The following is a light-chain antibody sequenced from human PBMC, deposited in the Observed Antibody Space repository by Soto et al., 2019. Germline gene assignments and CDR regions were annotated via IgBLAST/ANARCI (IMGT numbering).Light chain of an antibody. V-gene: IGKV1-39*01. CDR3: QQSYSTPLT. J-gene: IGKJ4*01. Sequence: DIQVTQTQSSLSASVGDRVTITCRASQSISSYLNWYQQKPGKAPKLLIYAASSLQSGVPSRFSGSGSGTDFTLTISSLQPEDFATYYCQQSYSTPLTFGGGTKVDI. CDR1: QSISSY. CDR2: AAS.